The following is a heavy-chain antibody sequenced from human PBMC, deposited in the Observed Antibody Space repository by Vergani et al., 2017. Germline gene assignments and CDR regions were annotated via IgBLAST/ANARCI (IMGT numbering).Heavy chain of an antibody. Sequence: EVQLLESGGGLVQPGGSLRLSCAASGFTFSSYAMSWVRQAPGKGLVWVSRINSDGRSTSYADSVKGRFTISRDNAKNTLYLQMNSLRAEDTAVYYCARVAAFYGMDVWGQGTTVTVSS. V-gene: IGHV3-74*02. CDR2: INSDGRST. D-gene: IGHD6-25*01. CDR3: ARVAAFYGMDV. J-gene: IGHJ6*02. CDR1: GFTFSSYA.